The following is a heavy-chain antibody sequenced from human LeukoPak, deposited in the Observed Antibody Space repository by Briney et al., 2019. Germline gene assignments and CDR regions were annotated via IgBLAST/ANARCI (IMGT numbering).Heavy chain of an antibody. V-gene: IGHV3-30*02. D-gene: IGHD2-2*01. Sequence: GSLRLSCAASGFTFSSYGMHWVRQAPGKGLEWVAFIRYDGSNKYYADSVKGRFTISRDNSKNTLYLQMNSLRAEDTAVYYCARSSTSSLDAFDIWGQGTMVTVSS. J-gene: IGHJ3*02. CDR2: IRYDGSNK. CDR1: GFTFSSYG. CDR3: ARSSTSSLDAFDI.